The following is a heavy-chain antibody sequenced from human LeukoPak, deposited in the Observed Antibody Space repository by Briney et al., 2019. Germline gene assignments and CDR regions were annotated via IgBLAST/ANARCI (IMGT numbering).Heavy chain of an antibody. V-gene: IGHV4-59*11. Sequence: ASETLSLTCAVSDYSFSSHYWTWIRQPPGKGREGSGYISSIGSTNYNPSLKSRVTISIDTSKNQFSLKLSSVTAADTAVYYCARDLVTVTKGFDIWGQGTMVSVSS. CDR1: DYSFSSHY. J-gene: IGHJ3*02. CDR2: ISSIGST. CDR3: ARDLVTVTKGFDI. D-gene: IGHD4-17*01.